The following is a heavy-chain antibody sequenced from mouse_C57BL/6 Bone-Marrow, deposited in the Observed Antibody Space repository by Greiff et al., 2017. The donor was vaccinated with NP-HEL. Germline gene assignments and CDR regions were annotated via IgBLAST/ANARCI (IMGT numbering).Heavy chain of an antibody. CDR1: GYTFTSYW. V-gene: IGHV1-72*01. CDR2: IDPNSGGT. J-gene: IGHJ3*01. Sequence: QVQLQQPGAELVKPGASVKLSCKASGYTFTSYWMHWVKQRPGLGLEWIGRIDPNSGGTKYNEKFKSKATLTVDKPSSTAYMQLSSLTSEDSAVYYCARCGRTGGFAYWGQGTLVTVSA. D-gene: IGHD4-1*01. CDR3: ARCGRTGGFAY.